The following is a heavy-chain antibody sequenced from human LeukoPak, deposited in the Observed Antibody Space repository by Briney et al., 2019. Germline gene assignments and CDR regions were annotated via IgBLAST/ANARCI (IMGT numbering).Heavy chain of an antibody. Sequence: AGGSLRLSCAASGFTFSSYSMNWVRQAPGKGLEWASYISSSSSTIYYADSVKGRFTISRDNAKNSLYLQMNSLRAEDTAVYYCARDEKVGATDYWGQGTLVTVSS. D-gene: IGHD1-26*01. CDR3: ARDEKVGATDY. CDR1: GFTFSSYS. V-gene: IGHV3-48*04. J-gene: IGHJ4*02. CDR2: ISSSSSTI.